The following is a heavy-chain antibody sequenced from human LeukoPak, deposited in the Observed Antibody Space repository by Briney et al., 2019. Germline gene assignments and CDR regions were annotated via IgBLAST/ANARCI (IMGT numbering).Heavy chain of an antibody. J-gene: IGHJ4*02. V-gene: IGHV3-23*01. CDR3: AKTRTTYDFWSEYYFDF. Sequence: GGSLRLSCAASGFTFSSYAMSWVRQAPGKGLERVSTISGNGGSTYYADSVKGRFTVSRDNSKNTVHLQMNSLRAEDTAVYFCAKTRTTYDFWSEYYFDFWGQGTLVTVSS. CDR2: ISGNGGST. D-gene: IGHD3-3*01. CDR1: GFTFSSYA.